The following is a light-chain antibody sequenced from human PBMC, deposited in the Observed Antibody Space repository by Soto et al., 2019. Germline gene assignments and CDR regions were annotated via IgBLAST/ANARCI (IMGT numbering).Light chain of an antibody. J-gene: IGLJ2*01. V-gene: IGLV2-14*01. CDR3: SSYTSSTTRV. Sequence: QSALTQPASVSGFPGQSITISCTGTTSDIGYYNFVSWYQQHPGKAPKLLIYEVVSRPSGVSDRFSAPKSGNTASLTISGLLTEDEADYYCSSYTSSTTRVFGGGTKLTVL. CDR1: TSDIGYYNF. CDR2: EVV.